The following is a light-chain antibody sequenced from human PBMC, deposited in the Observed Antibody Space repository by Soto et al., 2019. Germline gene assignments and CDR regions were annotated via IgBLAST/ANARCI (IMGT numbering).Light chain of an antibody. CDR1: QSLLYSNGYSY. V-gene: IGKV2-28*01. Sequence: DIVMTQSPLSLPVTPGEPASISCRASQSLLYSNGYSYLDWYLQKPGQSPQLLIYLGSHRASGVPDRFSSSGSGTDFTLKISRVEAEDVGVYYCMQAVQTPPTFGGGTRVEIK. CDR3: MQAVQTPPT. J-gene: IGKJ4*01. CDR2: LGS.